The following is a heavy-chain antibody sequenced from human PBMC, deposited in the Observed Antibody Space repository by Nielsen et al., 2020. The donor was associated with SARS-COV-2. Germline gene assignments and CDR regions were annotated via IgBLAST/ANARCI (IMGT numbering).Heavy chain of an antibody. Sequence: GGSLRLSCAASGFTFSGSAMHWVRQASGKGLEWVGRIRSKANSYATAYAASVKGRFTISRDDSKNTAYLQMNSLKTEDTAVYYCATAPGIAAATTGWFDPWGQGTLVTVSS. D-gene: IGHD6-13*01. J-gene: IGHJ5*02. CDR2: IRSKANSYAT. V-gene: IGHV3-73*01. CDR1: GFTFSGSA. CDR3: ATAPGIAAATTGWFDP.